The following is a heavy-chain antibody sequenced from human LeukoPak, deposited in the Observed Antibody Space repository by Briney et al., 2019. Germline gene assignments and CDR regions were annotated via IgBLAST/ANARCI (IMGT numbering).Heavy chain of an antibody. J-gene: IGHJ6*03. CDR1: GGSISSSSYS. V-gene: IGHV4-39*07. CDR3: ARTTEGGYTYGYFYYYYMDV. CDR2: IYYSGST. Sequence: PSETLSLTCSVSGGSISSSSYSWGWIRQPPGKGLEWIGSIYYSGSTYYNPSLKSRVTISVDTSKNQFSLKLSSVTAADTAVYYCARTTEGGYTYGYFYYYYMDVWGKGTTVTISS. D-gene: IGHD5-18*01.